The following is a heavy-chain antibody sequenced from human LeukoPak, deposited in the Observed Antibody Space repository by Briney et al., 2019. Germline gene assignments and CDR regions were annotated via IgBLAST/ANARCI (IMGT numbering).Heavy chain of an antibody. CDR2: SSGSGGST. Sequence: GGSLRLSCAASGFTFSSYAMSWVRQAPGKGLEWVSGSSGSGGSTYHADSVKGRFTISRDNSKNTLFLQMNSLRGEDTAVYYCTRDAADYFDSSASFDYWGQGTLVTVSS. CDR3: TRDAADYFDSSASFDY. CDR1: GFTFSSYA. D-gene: IGHD3-22*01. J-gene: IGHJ4*02. V-gene: IGHV3-23*01.